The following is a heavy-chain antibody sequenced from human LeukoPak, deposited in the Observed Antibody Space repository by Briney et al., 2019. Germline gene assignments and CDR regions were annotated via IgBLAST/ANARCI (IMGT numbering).Heavy chain of an antibody. J-gene: IGHJ4*02. CDR3: VRRDTGWNYFDY. D-gene: IGHD6-19*01. Sequence: SETLSLTCAVSGGSINSHYWGWVRQPPGKGPQWIGDIYSTGKNNYNPSLKSRVTISLDTSKSHLSLNLTSVLAADTAIYYCVRRDTGWNYFDYWGQGILVTVSS. V-gene: IGHV4-4*08. CDR2: IYSTGKN. CDR1: GGSINSHY.